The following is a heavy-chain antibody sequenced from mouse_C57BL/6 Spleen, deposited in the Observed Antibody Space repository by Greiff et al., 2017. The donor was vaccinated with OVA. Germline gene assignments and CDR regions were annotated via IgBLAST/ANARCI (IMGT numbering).Heavy chain of an antibody. J-gene: IGHJ2*01. CDR1: GYTLTSYW. CDR3: ARGGLGLLDY. Sequence: VKLQQPGAELVRPGSSVKLSCKASGYTLTSYWMDWVKQRPGQGLEWIGNIYPSDSETHYNQKFKDKATLTVDKSSSTAYMQLSSLTSEDSAVYYCARGGLGLLDYWGQGTTLTVSS. V-gene: IGHV1-61*01. CDR2: IYPSDSET. D-gene: IGHD4-1*01.